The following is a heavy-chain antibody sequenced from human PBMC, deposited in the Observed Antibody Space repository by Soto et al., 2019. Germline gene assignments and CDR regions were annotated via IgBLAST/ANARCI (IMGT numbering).Heavy chain of an antibody. J-gene: IGHJ4*02. CDR1: GYTFFNSG. Sequence: QVQLVQSGAEVKKPGASVKVSCKASGYTFFNSGISWVRQAPGQGLEGMGWISAYNGNRNYAGKFQGRATRTTETSTRTAYMELRSLRSDDTAVYYCARDGITLAGSFDYWGQGTLVTVSS. V-gene: IGHV1-18*01. CDR3: ARDGITLAGSFDY. CDR2: ISAYNGNR. D-gene: IGHD6-19*01.